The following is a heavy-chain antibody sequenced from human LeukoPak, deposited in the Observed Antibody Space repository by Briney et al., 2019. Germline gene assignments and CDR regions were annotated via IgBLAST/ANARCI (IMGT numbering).Heavy chain of an antibody. CDR3: ARDKLGIDY. CDR2: ISSSSTTI. Sequence: GGSLRLSCAGSGFTFSTYAMNWVRQAPGKGLEWVSYISSSSTTIYYADSVKGRFTISRDNAKKSLYLQMNTLRAEDTAVYYCARDKLGIDYWGQGTLVTVSS. V-gene: IGHV3-48*01. J-gene: IGHJ4*02. CDR1: GFTFSTYA. D-gene: IGHD7-27*01.